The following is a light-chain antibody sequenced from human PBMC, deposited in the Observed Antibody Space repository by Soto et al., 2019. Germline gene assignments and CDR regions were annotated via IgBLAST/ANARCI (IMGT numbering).Light chain of an antibody. J-gene: IGKJ1*01. CDR3: QQYNSYPWT. Sequence: DIQMTQSPSTLSASVGDRVTITFRASQSISSWLAWYQQKPGKAPKLLIYKASSLESGVPSRFSGSGSGTEFTLSISSLQPDDFATYYCQQYNSYPWTLGQGTKVEIK. V-gene: IGKV1-5*03. CDR1: QSISSW. CDR2: KAS.